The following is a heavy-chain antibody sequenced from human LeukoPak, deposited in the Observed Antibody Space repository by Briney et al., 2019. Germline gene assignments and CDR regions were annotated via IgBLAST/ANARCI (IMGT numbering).Heavy chain of an antibody. CDR2: SNPNSCGT. CDR1: GYTFTGYY. Sequence: ASVKVSCKASGYTFTGYYMHWVRQAPGQGLEWMGWSNPNSCGTNYAEECQGRVTVTRDTSMSTAYTELSRLRSDDTAVYYCAREYYDSSGLDYWGQGTLVTVSS. J-gene: IGHJ4*02. CDR3: AREYYDSSGLDY. D-gene: IGHD3-22*01. V-gene: IGHV1-2*02.